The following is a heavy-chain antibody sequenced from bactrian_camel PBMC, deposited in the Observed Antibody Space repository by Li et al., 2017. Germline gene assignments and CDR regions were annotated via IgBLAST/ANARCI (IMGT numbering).Heavy chain of an antibody. D-gene: IGHD2*01. CDR1: GYIYNIGC. V-gene: IGHV3S53*01. CDR3: AQDASGSWMTGAYNY. CDR2: LASDGTT. J-gene: IGHJ4*01. Sequence: HVQLVESGGGSAQAGGSLRLSCAASGYIYNIGCMGWFRQAPGNECELVSALASDGTTYYADSVEGRFTISRDNARNTLYLQLNSLKTEDTAMYYCAQDASGSWMTGAYNYWGRGTQVTVS.